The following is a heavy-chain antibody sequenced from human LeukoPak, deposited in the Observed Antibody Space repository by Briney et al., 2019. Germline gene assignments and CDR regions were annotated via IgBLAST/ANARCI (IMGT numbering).Heavy chain of an antibody. Sequence: RGSLRLSCAASGFTVSSNYMSWVRQAPGKGLEWVSVIYSGGSTYYADSVKGRFTISRDNSKNTLYLQMNSLRAEDTAVYYCARAYKHYYGDYVGSAFDYWGQGTLVTVSS. V-gene: IGHV3-66*01. CDR3: ARAYKHYYGDYVGSAFDY. CDR2: IYSGGST. CDR1: GFTVSSNY. J-gene: IGHJ4*02. D-gene: IGHD4-17*01.